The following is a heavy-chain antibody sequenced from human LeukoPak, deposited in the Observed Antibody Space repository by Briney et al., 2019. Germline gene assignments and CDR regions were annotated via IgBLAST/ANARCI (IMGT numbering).Heavy chain of an antibody. D-gene: IGHD2-2*01. CDR2: ISGSGGGT. Sequence: PGGSLRLSCAASGFTFSNYGMNWVRQAPGRGLEWVSGISGSGGGTYYADSVKGRFTISRDNSKYTLYLQVNSLRAEDTAIYYCAKKRVLVVPAADFDYWGQGTLVTVSS. CDR1: GFTFSNYG. V-gene: IGHV3-23*01. J-gene: IGHJ4*02. CDR3: AKKRVLVVPAADFDY.